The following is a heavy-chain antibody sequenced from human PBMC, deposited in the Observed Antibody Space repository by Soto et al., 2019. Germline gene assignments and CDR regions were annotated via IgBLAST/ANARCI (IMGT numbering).Heavy chain of an antibody. V-gene: IGHV4-34*01. J-gene: IGHJ4*02. CDR1: GGSFSGYY. CDR2: INHRGST. D-gene: IGHD4-4*01. Sequence: QVQLQQWGAGLLKPSETLSLTCAVYGGSFSGYYWSWIRQPPGKGLEWIGEINHRGSTNYNPSLKSRVTISVDTSKNQFSLKLSSVTAADTAVYYCARDGWDGYSYFDYWGQGTLVTVSS. CDR3: ARDGWDGYSYFDY.